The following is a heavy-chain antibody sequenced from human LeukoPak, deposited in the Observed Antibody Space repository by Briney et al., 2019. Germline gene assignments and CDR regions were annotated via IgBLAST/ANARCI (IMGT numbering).Heavy chain of an antibody. CDR3: AKDMLGYCSGGSCPGFDY. V-gene: IGHV3-30*02. D-gene: IGHD2-15*01. CDR1: GFTFSSYG. Sequence: GGPLRLSCAASGFTFSSYGMHWVRQAPGKGLEWVAFIRYDGSNKYYADSVKGRFTISRDNSKNTLYLQMNSLRAEDTAVCYCAKDMLGYCSGGSCPGFDYWGQGTLVTVSS. CDR2: IRYDGSNK. J-gene: IGHJ4*02.